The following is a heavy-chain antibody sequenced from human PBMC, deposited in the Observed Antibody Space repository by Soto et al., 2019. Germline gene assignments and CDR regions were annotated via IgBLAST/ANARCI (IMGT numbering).Heavy chain of an antibody. V-gene: IGHV4-38-2*02. D-gene: IGHD3-22*01. CDR2: IYHSGTT. J-gene: IGHJ4*02. CDR1: GDSISSGYY. Sequence: SETLSLTCAVSGDSISSGYYWAWIRQPPGKGLEWVASIYHSGTTYYNPSLTRRVTISVDTSKNQFSLSLTSVVAADTAVYYCVREIVDYFDSSGYPDHWGQGNLV. CDR3: VREIVDYFDSSGYPDH.